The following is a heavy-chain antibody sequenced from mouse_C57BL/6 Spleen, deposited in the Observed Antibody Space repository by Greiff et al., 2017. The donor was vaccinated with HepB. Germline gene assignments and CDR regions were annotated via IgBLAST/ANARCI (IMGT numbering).Heavy chain of an antibody. J-gene: IGHJ2*01. CDR3: AGLWSNYSYFDY. CDR2: IDPSDSYT. D-gene: IGHD2-5*01. V-gene: IGHV1-50*01. Sequence: VQLQQSGAELVKPGASVKLSCKASGYTFTSYWMQWVKQRPGQGLEWIGEIDPSDSYTNYNQKFKGKATLTVDTSSSTAYMQLSSLTSEDSAVYYCAGLWSNYSYFDYWGQGTTLTVSS. CDR1: GYTFTSYW.